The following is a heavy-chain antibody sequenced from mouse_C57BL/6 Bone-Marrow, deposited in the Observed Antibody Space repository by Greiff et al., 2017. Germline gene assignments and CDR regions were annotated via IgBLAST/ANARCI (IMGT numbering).Heavy chain of an antibody. CDR3: ASYDYSFCY. CDR1: GYTFTSYG. CDR2: IYPRSGNT. D-gene: IGHD2-4*01. V-gene: IGHV1-81*01. J-gene: IGHJ2*01. Sequence: VHLVESGAELARPGASVKLSCKASGYTFTSYGISWVKQRTGQGLEWIGEIYPRSGNTYYNEKFKGKATLTADKSSSTAYMELRSLTSEDSAVYFCASYDYSFCYWGQGTTRTVSS.